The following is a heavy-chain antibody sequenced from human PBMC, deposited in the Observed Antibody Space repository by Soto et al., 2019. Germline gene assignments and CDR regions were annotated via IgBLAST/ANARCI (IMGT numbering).Heavy chain of an antibody. CDR1: GYTFTRYA. D-gene: IGHD6-19*01. Sequence: ASVKVSCKASGYTFTRYAMHWVRQAPGQRLEWMGWINAGNGNTKYSQKFQGRVTITTDTSASTACMELSSLRSEDTAVYYCARDGAVAGDSNFDYWGQGNLVTVSS. V-gene: IGHV1-3*01. CDR3: ARDGAVAGDSNFDY. CDR2: INAGNGNT. J-gene: IGHJ4*02.